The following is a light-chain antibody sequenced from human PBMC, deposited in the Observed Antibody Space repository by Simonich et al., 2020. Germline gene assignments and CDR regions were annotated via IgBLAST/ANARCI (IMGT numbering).Light chain of an antibody. CDR3: CSYAGSYTLV. CDR1: SSVVGGYNY. CDR2: DVS. V-gene: IGLV2-11*01. Sequence: QSALTQPRSVSGSPGQSVTISCTGTSSVVGGYNYVSWYQQHPGKAPKPMIYDVSKRPSGVPDRFSGSKSGNTASLTISGLQAEDEADYYCCSYAGSYTLVFGGGTKLTVL. J-gene: IGLJ2*01.